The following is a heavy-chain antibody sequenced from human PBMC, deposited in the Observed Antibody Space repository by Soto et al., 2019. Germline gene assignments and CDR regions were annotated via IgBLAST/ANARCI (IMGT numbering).Heavy chain of an antibody. Sequence: SETLSLTCTVSGGSISSSSYYWGWIRQPPGKGLEWIGSIYYSGSTYYNPSLKSRVTISVDTTKNHFSLKLSSVTAADTAVYYCARQILSTVTTPYYFDYWGQGTLVTVSS. CDR1: GGSISSSSYY. D-gene: IGHD4-17*01. V-gene: IGHV4-39*01. CDR3: ARQILSTVTTPYYFDY. J-gene: IGHJ4*02. CDR2: IYYSGST.